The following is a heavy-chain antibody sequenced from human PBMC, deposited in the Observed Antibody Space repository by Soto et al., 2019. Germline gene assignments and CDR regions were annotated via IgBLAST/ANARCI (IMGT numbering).Heavy chain of an antibody. J-gene: IGHJ3*02. Sequence: ASVKVSCKASGYTFTSYGISWVRQAPGQGLEWMGWISAYNGNTNYAQKLQGRVTMTTDTSTSTAYMELRSLRSDDTAAYYCARVLGSSGYRKKDAFDIWGQGTMVTVSS. CDR1: GYTFTSYG. V-gene: IGHV1-18*04. D-gene: IGHD3-22*01. CDR3: ARVLGSSGYRKKDAFDI. CDR2: ISAYNGNT.